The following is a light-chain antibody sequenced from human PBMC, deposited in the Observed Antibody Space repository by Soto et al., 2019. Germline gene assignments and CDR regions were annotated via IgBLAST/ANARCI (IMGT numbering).Light chain of an antibody. CDR2: DAS. CDR3: QQRSNWLT. V-gene: IGKV3-11*01. CDR1: QSLSSY. J-gene: IGKJ4*01. Sequence: EIVLTQSPGTLSLSPGERAILSYRASQSLSSYLAWYQQKPGQAPRLLIYDASNRATGIPARFSGSGSGTDFTLTISSLEPEDFAVYYCQQRSNWLTFGGGTKVDTK.